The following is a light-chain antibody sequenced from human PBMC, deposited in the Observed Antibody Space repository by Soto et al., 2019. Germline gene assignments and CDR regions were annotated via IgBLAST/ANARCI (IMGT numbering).Light chain of an antibody. CDR3: AAWDDSLTAWV. J-gene: IGLJ3*02. CDR2: SNN. V-gene: IGLV1-44*01. Sequence: QSVLTQPPSASGTPGQRVTISCSGSRSNIGSNTVNWYQQLPGSAPKLLIYSNNQRPSGVPDRFSGSKSGTSASMAISGVRSEDEADYYCAAWDDSLTAWVFGGGTKVTVL. CDR1: RSNIGSNT.